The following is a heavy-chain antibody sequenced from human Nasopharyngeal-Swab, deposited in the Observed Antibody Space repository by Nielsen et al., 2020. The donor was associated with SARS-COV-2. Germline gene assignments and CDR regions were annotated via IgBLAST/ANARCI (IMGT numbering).Heavy chain of an antibody. D-gene: IGHD3-22*01. Sequence: GESLKISCAASGFIFSDYYMTWIRQVPGKGPKWVSFISRGGESIYYADSVKGRFTISRDNAKNSVYLQMNSLRAEDSAVYYCARGDDTTDYYEPFDSWGQGTLVTVSS. CDR2: ISRGGESI. V-gene: IGHV3-11*04. CDR3: ARGDDTTDYYEPFDS. CDR1: GFIFSDYY. J-gene: IGHJ4*02.